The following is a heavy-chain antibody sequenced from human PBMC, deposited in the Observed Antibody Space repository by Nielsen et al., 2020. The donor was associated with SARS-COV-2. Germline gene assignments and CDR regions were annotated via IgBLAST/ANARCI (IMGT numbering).Heavy chain of an antibody. CDR1: GFTFSSYG. D-gene: IGHD6-19*01. Sequence: GGSLRLSCAASGFTFSSYGMHWVRQAPGKGLEWVAVISYDGSNKYYADSVKGRFTISRDNSKNTLYLQMNSLRAEDTAVYYCARDLSPIAVADYFDYWGQGTLVTVSS. CDR3: ARDLSPIAVADYFDY. V-gene: IGHV3-30*03. J-gene: IGHJ4*02. CDR2: ISYDGSNK.